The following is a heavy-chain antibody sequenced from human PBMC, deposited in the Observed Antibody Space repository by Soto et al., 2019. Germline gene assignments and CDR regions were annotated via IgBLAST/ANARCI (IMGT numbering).Heavy chain of an antibody. CDR2: IKSKTDGGTT. D-gene: IGHD3-3*01. CDR3: TTDQSYDFWSGYYAQHPYYYYYMDG. CDR1: GFTFSNAW. V-gene: IGHV3-15*01. Sequence: GGSLRLSCAASGFTFSNAWMSWVRQAPGKGLEWVGRIKSKTDGGTTDYAAPVKGRFTISRDDSKNTLYLQMNSLKTEDTAVYYCTTDQSYDFWSGYYAQHPYYYYYMDGWGKGTTVTVSS. J-gene: IGHJ6*03.